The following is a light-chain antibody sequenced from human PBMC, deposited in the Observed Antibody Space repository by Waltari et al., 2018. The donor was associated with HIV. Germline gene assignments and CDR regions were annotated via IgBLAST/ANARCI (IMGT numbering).Light chain of an antibody. Sequence: QSVLTQPPSVSGAPGQRVTISCTGSSSNIGARFDVHWYQQLPGTAPRLLIHGDNNRPAGVPDLFSGSKSGPSASPAITGLQAEDEADYYCQSYDSSLSGSVFGGGTKLTVL. V-gene: IGLV1-40*01. CDR3: QSYDSSLSGSV. CDR1: SSNIGARFD. J-gene: IGLJ3*02. CDR2: GDN.